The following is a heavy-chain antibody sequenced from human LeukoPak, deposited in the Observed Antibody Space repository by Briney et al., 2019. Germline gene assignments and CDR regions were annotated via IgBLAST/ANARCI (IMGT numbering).Heavy chain of an antibody. J-gene: IGHJ1*01. CDR3: ARHGGYSSPYLH. CDR2: IYYSGTT. V-gene: IGHV4-59*08. Sequence: KTSETLSLTCTASGGSISNYYWSWIRQPPGKGLECMGYIYYSGTTNYNPSLKSRVTISVDTSKNQFSLKLSSVTAADTAVYYCARHGGYSSPYLHWGQGTLVTVSS. D-gene: IGHD6-13*01. CDR1: GGSISNYY.